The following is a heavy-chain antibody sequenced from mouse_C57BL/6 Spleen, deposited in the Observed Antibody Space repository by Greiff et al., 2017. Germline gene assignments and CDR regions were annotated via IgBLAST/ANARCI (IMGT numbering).Heavy chain of an antibody. CDR1: GYTFTDYN. CDR3: APRGYDFDY. D-gene: IGHD2-2*01. J-gene: IGHJ2*01. Sequence: VQLQQSGPELVKPGASVKMSCKASGYTFTDYNMHWVKQSHGKSLEWLGYINPNNGGTSYNQKFKGNATLTVNKSASTAYMELRSLTSEDSAVYYCAPRGYDFDYWGQGTTLTVSS. V-gene: IGHV1-22*01. CDR2: INPNNGGT.